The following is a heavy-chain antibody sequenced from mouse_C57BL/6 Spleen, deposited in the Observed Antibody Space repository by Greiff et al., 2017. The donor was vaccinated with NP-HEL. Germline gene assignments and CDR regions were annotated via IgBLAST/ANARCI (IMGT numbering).Heavy chain of an antibody. V-gene: IGHV5-6*01. CDR3: ARYTPAYAMDY. CDR1: GFTFSSYG. D-gene: IGHD5-1-1*01. J-gene: IGHJ4*01. Sequence: EVQVVESGGDLVKPGGSLKLSCAASGFTFSSYGLSWVRQTPDKRLEWVATISSGGSYTYYPDSVKGRVTISRDNAKNTLYLQMCSLKSEDTAMYYCARYTPAYAMDYWGQGTSVTVSS. CDR2: ISSGGSYT.